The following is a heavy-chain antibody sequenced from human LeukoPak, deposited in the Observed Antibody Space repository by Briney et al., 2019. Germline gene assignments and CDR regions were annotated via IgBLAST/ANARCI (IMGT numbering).Heavy chain of an antibody. V-gene: IGHV3-23*01. CDR1: IFTFKDYA. CDR2: ISGSGTGA. CDR3: ATSYSSSSGPFDS. D-gene: IGHD6-6*01. Sequence: GGSLRLSCAASIFTFKDYAMNWVRQAPGKGLKWVSTISGSGTGAYYADSVKGRFTISRDNSRNTLHLQMDSLRADDTAVYYCATSYSSSSGPFDSWGQGTLVTVSS. J-gene: IGHJ4*02.